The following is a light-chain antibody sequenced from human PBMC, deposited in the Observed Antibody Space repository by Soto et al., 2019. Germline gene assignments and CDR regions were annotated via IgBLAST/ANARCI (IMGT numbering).Light chain of an antibody. CDR3: QQRSIWPIT. Sequence: EIVLTQSTATLSLSPGERSTLSCRASQSVTSYLAWYQQRPGQAPRLLINDASRRATGIPDRFSGSGSGADFTLTISSLEPEDFAVYYCQQRSIWPITFGQGTRLEIK. CDR2: DAS. V-gene: IGKV3-11*01. J-gene: IGKJ5*01. CDR1: QSVTSY.